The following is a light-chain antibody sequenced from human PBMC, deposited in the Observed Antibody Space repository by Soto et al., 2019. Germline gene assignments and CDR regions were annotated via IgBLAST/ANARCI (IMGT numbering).Light chain of an antibody. CDR2: EVS. V-gene: IGLV2-8*01. J-gene: IGLJ1*01. CDR3: SSHAGSNSYV. CDR1: SSDVGGYNY. Sequence: QSVLTQPPSASGSPGQSVTISCTGTSSDVGGYNYVSWYQQHPGKAPKLMIYEVSKRPSGVPDRFSGSKSGNTASLTVSGLQAEDEAAYYCSSHAGSNSYVFGTGTKVTV.